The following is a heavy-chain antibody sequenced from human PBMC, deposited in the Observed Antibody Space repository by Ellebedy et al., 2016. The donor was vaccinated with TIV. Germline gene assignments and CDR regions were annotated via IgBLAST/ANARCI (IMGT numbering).Heavy chain of an antibody. CDR3: AHSFVSSTSWAGGMDV. J-gene: IGHJ6*02. V-gene: IGHV4-59*01. D-gene: IGHD2-2*01. Sequence: SETLSLTXTVSGGSISSYYWSWIRQPPGKGLAWIGYIYYSGSTNYNPSLKSRVTISVDTSKNQFSLKLSSVTAADTAVYYCAHSFVSSTSWAGGMDVWGQGTTVTVSS. CDR1: GGSISSYY. CDR2: IYYSGST.